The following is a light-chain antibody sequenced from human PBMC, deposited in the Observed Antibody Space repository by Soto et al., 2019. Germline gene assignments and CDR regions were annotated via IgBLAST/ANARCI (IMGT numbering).Light chain of an antibody. V-gene: IGLV1-40*01. Sequence: QSVLTQPPSVSGAPGQRVTISCTGSSSNIGAGYDVHWYQQVPGTAPKLLIYGNSNRPSGVPDRFSGSKSGTSASLAITGLQAEDEADYYCQSYDSSLSYVSGTGTKLTVL. J-gene: IGLJ1*01. CDR3: QSYDSSLSYV. CDR1: SSNIGAGYD. CDR2: GNS.